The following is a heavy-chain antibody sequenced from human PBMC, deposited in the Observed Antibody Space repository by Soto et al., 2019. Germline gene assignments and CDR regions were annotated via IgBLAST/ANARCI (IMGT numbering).Heavy chain of an antibody. J-gene: IGHJ4*02. V-gene: IGHV3-30-3*01. CDR1: GFTFSHFA. CDR3: ARDSVDGVDH. Sequence: QAQLVESGGGVVQPGRSLRLSCSASGFTFSHFAMHWVRQAPGKGLEWVAGIAYDGSNQYHADSVKGRFTISRDNSKNTLYLQMNGLRVEDTAIYYCARDSVDGVDHWGQGTLVIVS. D-gene: IGHD4-17*01. CDR2: IAYDGSNQ.